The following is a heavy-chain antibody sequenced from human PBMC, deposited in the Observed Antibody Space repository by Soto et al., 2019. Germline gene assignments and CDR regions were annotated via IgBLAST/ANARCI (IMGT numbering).Heavy chain of an antibody. J-gene: IGHJ5*02. CDR1: GDTFTNFG. V-gene: IGHV1-18*01. Sequence: ASVKVSCKASGDTFTNFGVTWVRRAPGQGLEWMGWISAYTDTPNYAQKFQGRVTMTIDTSTSTAYMDLRSLTSDDTAVYYCARVIPGVEAWIDPWGQGRLVTVSS. CDR2: ISAYTDTP. CDR3: ARVIPGVEAWIDP. D-gene: IGHD2-2*01.